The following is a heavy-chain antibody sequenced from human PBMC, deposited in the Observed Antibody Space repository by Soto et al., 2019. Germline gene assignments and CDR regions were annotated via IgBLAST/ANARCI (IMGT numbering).Heavy chain of an antibody. Sequence: QVQLVESGGGVVQPGRSLRLSCAASGFTFSSYGMHWVRQAPGKGLEWVAVIWYDGSNKYYADSVKGRFTISRDNSKNTLYLQMNSLRAEDTAVYYCARGGQWLAPSGVYFDLWGRGTLVTVSS. D-gene: IGHD6-19*01. V-gene: IGHV3-33*01. J-gene: IGHJ2*01. CDR2: IWYDGSNK. CDR1: GFTFSSYG. CDR3: ARGGQWLAPSGVYFDL.